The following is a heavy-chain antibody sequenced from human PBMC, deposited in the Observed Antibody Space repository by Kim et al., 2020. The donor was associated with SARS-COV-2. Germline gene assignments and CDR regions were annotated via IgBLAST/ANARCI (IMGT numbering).Heavy chain of an antibody. D-gene: IGHD3-3*01. Sequence: SETLSLTCTVSGGSISSYYWSWIRQPPGKGLEWIGYIYYSGSTNYNPSLKSRVTISVDTSKNQFSLKLSSVTAADTAVYYCARGHYDFWSGYYTSWYFDLWGRGTLVTVSS. J-gene: IGHJ2*01. V-gene: IGHV4-59*13. CDR3: ARGHYDFWSGYYTSWYFDL. CDR1: GGSISSYY. CDR2: IYYSGST.